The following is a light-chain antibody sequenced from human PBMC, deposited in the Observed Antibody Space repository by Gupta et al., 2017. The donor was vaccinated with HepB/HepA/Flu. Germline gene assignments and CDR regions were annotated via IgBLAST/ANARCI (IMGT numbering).Light chain of an antibody. V-gene: IGLV1-47*02. J-gene: IGLJ1*01. CDR2: NDN. Sequence: QPVLTQPPSASGTLGQRVTISCSGSSSNIGNDNAYWYQQLPGTAPKLLIYNDNQRPSGVPDRFSGSKSGTTASLAISGLRSEDEADYYCVGWDDSLSGYVFGAGTKVTVL. CDR3: VGWDDSLSGYV. CDR1: SSNIGNDN.